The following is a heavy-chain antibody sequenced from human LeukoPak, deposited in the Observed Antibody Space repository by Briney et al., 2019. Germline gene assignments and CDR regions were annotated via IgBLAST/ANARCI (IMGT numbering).Heavy chain of an antibody. CDR2: ISYDGSNK. V-gene: IGHV3-30*18. CDR3: AKSSGIRGYDLDY. D-gene: IGHD5-12*01. CDR1: GFTFSSYG. J-gene: IGHJ4*02. Sequence: PGGSLRLSCAASGFTFSSYGMHWVRQAPGKGLEWVAVISYDGSNKYYADSVKGRFTISRDNSKNTLYLQMNSLRAEDTAVYYCAKSSGIRGYDLDYWGQGTLVTASS.